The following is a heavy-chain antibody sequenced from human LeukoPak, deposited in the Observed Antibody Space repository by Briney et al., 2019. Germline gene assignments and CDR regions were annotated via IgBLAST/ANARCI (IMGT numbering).Heavy chain of an antibody. J-gene: IGHJ4*02. Sequence: ASVKVSCKASGYTFTGYYMHWVRQAPGQGLEWMGWINPNSGGTNYAQKFQGRVTMTRDTSISTAYMELSRLRSDDTAVYYCARDGDYYDSSGYFPFDYWGQGTLVTVSS. CDR1: GYTFTGYY. V-gene: IGHV1-2*02. D-gene: IGHD3-22*01. CDR2: INPNSGGT. CDR3: ARDGDYYDSSGYFPFDY.